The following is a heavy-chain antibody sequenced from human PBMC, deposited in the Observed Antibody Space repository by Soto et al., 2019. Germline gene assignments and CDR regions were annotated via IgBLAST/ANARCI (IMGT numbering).Heavy chain of an antibody. Sequence: GGSLRLSCASSGFTFSSYGIHWVRQAPGKGLEWVAVISYDGSNKYYADSVKGRFTISRDNSKNLLYLQMNSLGAEDTAVYYCAKDYYDTLTGYYGPDYWGQGTLVTVSS. J-gene: IGHJ4*02. V-gene: IGHV3-30*18. CDR2: ISYDGSNK. CDR1: GFTFSSYG. D-gene: IGHD3-9*01. CDR3: AKDYYDTLTGYYGPDY.